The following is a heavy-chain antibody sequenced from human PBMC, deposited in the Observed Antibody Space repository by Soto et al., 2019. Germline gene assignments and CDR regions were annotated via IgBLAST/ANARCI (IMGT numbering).Heavy chain of an antibody. Sequence: SETLSLTCTVSGGSFKGGSYSWSWIRQPPGKGLEWIGYVYHTGRTSYNPSLKSRVSISMDTSKNQFSLNLDSVTAADTAVYFCARDFAYFDSWGQGTLVTVSS. D-gene: IGHD3-3*01. J-gene: IGHJ4*02. CDR2: VYHTGRT. CDR3: ARDFAYFDS. CDR1: GGSFKGGSYS. V-gene: IGHV4-61*01.